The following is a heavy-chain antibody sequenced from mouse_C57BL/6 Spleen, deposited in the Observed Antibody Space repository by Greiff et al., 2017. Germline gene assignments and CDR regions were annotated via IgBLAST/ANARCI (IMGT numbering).Heavy chain of an antibody. J-gene: IGHJ3*01. CDR1: GYTFTSYW. V-gene: IGHV1-55*01. CDR2: IYPGSGST. Sequence: QVQLKQPGAELVKPGASVKMSCKASGYTFTSYWITWVKQRPGQGLEWIGDIYPGSGSTNYNEKFKSKATLTVYTSSSTAYMQLSSLTSEDSAVYYCARGDYYGSPAWFAYWGQGTLVTVSA. D-gene: IGHD1-1*01. CDR3: ARGDYYGSPAWFAY.